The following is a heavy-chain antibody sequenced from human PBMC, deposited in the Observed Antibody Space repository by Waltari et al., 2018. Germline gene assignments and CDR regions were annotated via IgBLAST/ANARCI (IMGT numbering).Heavy chain of an antibody. D-gene: IGHD6-13*01. Sequence: QVQLVQSGAEVKKPGASVKVSCKASGYTFTSYAMHWVRQAPGQRLEWMGWINAGNGNTKYSQKFQGRVTMTRNTSISTAYMELSSLRSEDTAVYYCARAIAAALDAFDIWGQGTMVTVSS. CDR2: INAGNGNT. CDR3: ARAIAAALDAFDI. J-gene: IGHJ3*02. CDR1: GYTFTSYA. V-gene: IGHV1-3*01.